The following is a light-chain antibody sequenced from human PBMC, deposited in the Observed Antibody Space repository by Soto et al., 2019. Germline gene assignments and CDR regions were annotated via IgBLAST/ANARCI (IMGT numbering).Light chain of an antibody. J-gene: IGLJ2*01. Sequence: QSALTQPASVSGSPGQSITISCTGTSSDVGGYIYVSWYQQHPGKAPKLMIYDVSNRPSGVSNRFSGSKSGNTASLTISGLQAEDEADYYCSSYISSSSVVFGGGTKLT. CDR3: SSYISSSSVV. CDR2: DVS. CDR1: SSDVGGYIY. V-gene: IGLV2-14*01.